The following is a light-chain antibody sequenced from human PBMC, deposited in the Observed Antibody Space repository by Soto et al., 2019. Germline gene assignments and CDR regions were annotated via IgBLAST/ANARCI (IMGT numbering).Light chain of an antibody. Sequence: EIVMTQSPATLSVSPWERATLSCRASQSVSSTLAWYQQKPGQAPRLLIYGASSRATGIPARFSGSGSGTEFTLTISSLQSADFAVYYCQQYKNWPRTFGQGTKVDIK. CDR3: QQYKNWPRT. CDR2: GAS. J-gene: IGKJ1*01. V-gene: IGKV3-15*01. CDR1: QSVSST.